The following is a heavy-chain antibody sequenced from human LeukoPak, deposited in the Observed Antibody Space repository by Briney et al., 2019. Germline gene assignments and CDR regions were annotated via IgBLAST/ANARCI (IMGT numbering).Heavy chain of an antibody. CDR2: IYYSGGT. J-gene: IGHJ4*02. CDR3: ARQLGYCSSTSCYADKVDY. Sequence: SETLSLTCTVSGGSISSSSYYWGWIRQPPGKGLEWIGSIYYSGGTYYNPPLKSRVTISVDTSKNQFSLKLSSVTAADTAVYYCARQLGYCSSTSCYADKVDYWGQGTLVTVSS. D-gene: IGHD2-2*01. V-gene: IGHV4-39*01. CDR1: GGSISSSSYY.